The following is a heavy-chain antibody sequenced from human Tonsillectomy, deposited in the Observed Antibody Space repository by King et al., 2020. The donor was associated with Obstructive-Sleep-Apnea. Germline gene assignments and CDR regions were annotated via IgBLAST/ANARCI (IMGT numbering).Heavy chain of an antibody. CDR3: TTDLRFFLGMDV. J-gene: IGHJ6*02. D-gene: IGHD3-3*01. Sequence: VQLVESGGGLVKPGGSLRLSCAASGFTFSHACMSWVRQAPGKGLEWVGRIKSKTDGGTTDYAAPVKGRFTISRDDSKNTLYLQMNSLKTEDTAVYYCTTDLRFFLGMDVWGQGTTVTVSS. CDR1: GFTFSHAC. CDR2: IKSKTDGGTT. V-gene: IGHV3-15*01.